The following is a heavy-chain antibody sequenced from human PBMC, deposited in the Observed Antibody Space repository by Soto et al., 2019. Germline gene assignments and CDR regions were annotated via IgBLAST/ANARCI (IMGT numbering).Heavy chain of an antibody. CDR1: GYMFTRYY. Sequence: QVHLVQTAAQVKRPGASVNISCKASGYMFTRYYIHWVRQAPGQGLLWMGMINPSGGMKKYAQLFPGWVNMPADPPTNTAPMDMSSLASYDSAVVHGANVESCGGPCYSEHPDEFEIWGPGTVVTVSS. CDR2: INPSGGMK. J-gene: IGHJ3*02. V-gene: IGHV1-46*01. D-gene: IGHD2-21*02. CDR3: ANVESCGGPCYSEHPDEFEI.